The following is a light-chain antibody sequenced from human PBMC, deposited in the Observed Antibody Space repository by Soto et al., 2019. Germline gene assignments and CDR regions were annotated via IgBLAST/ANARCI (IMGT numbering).Light chain of an antibody. J-gene: IGKJ1*01. V-gene: IGKV1-5*01. CDR3: QQYGSSPWT. CDR1: QTISSW. CDR2: GAS. Sequence: IKMNQSPSTLSGTEGDRVTITCRASQTISSWLAWYQQKAGRAPAVLIYGASNLQGGVPLRFSGSGSGTDSTLTISRLEPEDFAVYYCQQYGSSPWTFGQRTKV.